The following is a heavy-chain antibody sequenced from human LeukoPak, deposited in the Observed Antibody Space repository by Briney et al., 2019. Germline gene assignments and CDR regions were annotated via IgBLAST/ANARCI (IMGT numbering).Heavy chain of an antibody. CDR3: ARGADYVWGSYPPGFDY. Sequence: SSETLSLTCSVSGGSISSGSYYWSWIRQPAGKGLEWIGRIYTSGSTNYNPSLKSRVTISVDTSKNQFSLKLSSVTAADTAVYYCARGADYVWGSYPPGFDYWGQGTLVTVSS. CDR2: IYTSGST. V-gene: IGHV4-61*02. J-gene: IGHJ4*02. D-gene: IGHD3-16*02. CDR1: GGSISSGSYY.